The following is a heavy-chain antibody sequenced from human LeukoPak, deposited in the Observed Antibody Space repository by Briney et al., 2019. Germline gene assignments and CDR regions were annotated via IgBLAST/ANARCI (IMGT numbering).Heavy chain of an antibody. CDR3: ASPGNYDILTGTFDY. CDR1: GGSISSSSYY. CDR2: IYYSGST. V-gene: IGHV4-39*01. J-gene: IGHJ4*02. Sequence: PSETLSLTCTVSGGSISSSSYYWGWIRQPPGKGLEWIGSIYYSGSTYYNPSLKSRVTISVDTSKNQFSLKLNSVTAADTAVYYCASPGNYDILTGTFDYWGQGTLVTVSS. D-gene: IGHD3-9*01.